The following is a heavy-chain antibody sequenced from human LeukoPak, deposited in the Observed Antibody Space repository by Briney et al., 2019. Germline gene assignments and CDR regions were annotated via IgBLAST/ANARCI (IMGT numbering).Heavy chain of an antibody. D-gene: IGHD3-10*01. CDR3: AKSGRATDY. Sequence: TGGSLRLSCVASGFTFSNYDMNWVRQAPGKGLQWVASISIGTGSTYYADFVKGRFTISRDTSRNTLYLQMNSLEIEDTAVYYCAKSGRATDYWGQGALVTVSS. CDR2: ISIGTGST. V-gene: IGHV3-23*01. J-gene: IGHJ4*02. CDR1: GFTFSNYD.